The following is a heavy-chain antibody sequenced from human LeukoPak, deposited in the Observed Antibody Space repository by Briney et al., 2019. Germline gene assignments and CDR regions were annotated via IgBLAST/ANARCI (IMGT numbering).Heavy chain of an antibody. Sequence: SETLSLTCTVSGGSISSSSYYWGWIRQPPGKGLEWIGEIYHSGSTNYNPSLKSRVTISVDKSKNQFSLKLTSVTAADTAVYYCARLGDFWSGQSNWGQGTLVTVSS. CDR3: ARLGDFWSGQSN. CDR2: IYHSGST. CDR1: GGSISSSSYY. D-gene: IGHD3-3*01. V-gene: IGHV4-39*07. J-gene: IGHJ4*02.